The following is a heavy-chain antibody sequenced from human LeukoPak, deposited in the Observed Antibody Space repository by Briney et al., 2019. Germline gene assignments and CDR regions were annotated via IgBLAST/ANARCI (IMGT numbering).Heavy chain of an antibody. Sequence: GESLKISCKGSGYSFTSYWIGWVRQMPGKGLEWMGIIYPGDSDTRYSPSFQGQVTIPADKSISTAYLQWSSLKASDTAMYYCARQHESRGGYSGYERFDPWGQGTLVTVSS. CDR2: IYPGDSDT. V-gene: IGHV5-51*01. CDR3: ARQHESRGGYSGYERFDP. CDR1: GYSFTSYW. J-gene: IGHJ5*02. D-gene: IGHD5-12*01.